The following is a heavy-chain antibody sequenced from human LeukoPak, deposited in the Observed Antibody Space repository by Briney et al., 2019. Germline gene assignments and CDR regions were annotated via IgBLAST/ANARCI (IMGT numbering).Heavy chain of an antibody. J-gene: IGHJ3*02. V-gene: IGHV3-23*01. CDR3: AKETVVVVAATPDAFDI. CDR1: GFTFSSYA. D-gene: IGHD2-15*01. Sequence: AGGSLRLSCAASGFTFSSYAMSWVRQAPGKGLEWVSGISGSGGSTHYADSVKDRFTISRDNSKNTLYLQMNSLGAEDTAVYYCAKETVVVVAATPDAFDIWGQGTMVTVSS. CDR2: ISGSGGST.